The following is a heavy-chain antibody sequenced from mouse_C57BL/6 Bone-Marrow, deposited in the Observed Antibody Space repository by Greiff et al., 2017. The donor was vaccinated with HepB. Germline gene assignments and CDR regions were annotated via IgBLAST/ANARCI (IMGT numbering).Heavy chain of an antibody. V-gene: IGHV5-4*03. D-gene: IGHD2-5*01. CDR3: ARVGPTIVTTWYFDV. CDR1: GFTFSSYA. CDR2: ISDGGSYT. Sequence: EVMLVESGGGLVKPGGSLKLSCAASGFTFSSYAMSWVRQTPEKRLEWVATISDGGSYTYYPDNVKGRFTISRDNAKNNLYLQMSHLKSEDTAMYYCARVGPTIVTTWYFDVWGTGTTVTVSS. J-gene: IGHJ1*03.